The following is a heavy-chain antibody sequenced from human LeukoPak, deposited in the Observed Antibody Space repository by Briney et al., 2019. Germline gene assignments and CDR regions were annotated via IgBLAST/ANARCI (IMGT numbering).Heavy chain of an antibody. CDR3: ARGSSYYMVRGVIVTWPGYYFDY. D-gene: IGHD3-10*01. CDR2: VYHVGTT. V-gene: IGHV4-38-2*02. Sequence: SETLSLTCTVSGYSISSGYYWGWIRQPPGKGLEWIGVYHVGTTDYNPSLKSRVTISVDGSKNQMSLTLSSVAAEDTAVYYCARGSSYYMVRGVIVTWPGYYFDYWGQGTLVTVPS. J-gene: IGHJ4*02. CDR1: GYSISSGYY.